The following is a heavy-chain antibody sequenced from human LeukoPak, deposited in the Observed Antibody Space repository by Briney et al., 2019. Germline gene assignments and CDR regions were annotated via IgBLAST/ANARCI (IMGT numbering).Heavy chain of an antibody. J-gene: IGHJ4*02. Sequence: GGSLRLSCAASGFSLSAYWMTWVRQAPGKGLEWVANINRDGSQRNHVDSVKGRFTISRDNAKNSLYLQMDSLTAEDTAVYYCARDSGYEGYWGQGTLVTVSS. CDR2: INRDGSQR. V-gene: IGHV3-7*03. CDR1: GFSLSAYW. D-gene: IGHD5-12*01. CDR3: ARDSGYEGY.